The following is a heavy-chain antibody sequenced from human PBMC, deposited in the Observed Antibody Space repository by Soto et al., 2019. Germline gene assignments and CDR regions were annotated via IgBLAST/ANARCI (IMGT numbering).Heavy chain of an antibody. Sequence: QVQLVQSGAEVKKPGSSVKVSCKASGGTFSSYAISWVRQAPGQGLEWMGGIIPIFGTANYAQKFQGRVTITSDESTSTAYIELSSLRSADTAVYYCARGGSYVWGSSDEAWGQGTLVTVFS. CDR2: IIPIFGTA. CDR3: ARGGSYVWGSSDEA. V-gene: IGHV1-69*05. D-gene: IGHD3-16*01. J-gene: IGHJ4*02. CDR1: GGTFSSYA.